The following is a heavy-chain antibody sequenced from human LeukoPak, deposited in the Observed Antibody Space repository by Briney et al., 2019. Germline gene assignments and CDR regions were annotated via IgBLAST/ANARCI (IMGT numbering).Heavy chain of an antibody. CDR1: GFTFDDYG. D-gene: IGHD3-16*01. V-gene: IGHV3-20*04. CDR3: AKVGDNWDFDY. Sequence: GGSLRLSCAASGFTFDDYGMSWVRQAPGKGLEWVSGINWNGGSTGYADSVKGRFTISRDNAKNSLYLQMNSLRTEDTAVYYCAKVGDNWDFDYWGQGTLVSVSS. J-gene: IGHJ4*02. CDR2: INWNGGST.